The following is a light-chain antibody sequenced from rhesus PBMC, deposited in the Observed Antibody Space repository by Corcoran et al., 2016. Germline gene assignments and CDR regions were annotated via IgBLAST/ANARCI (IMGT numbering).Light chain of an antibody. J-gene: IGKJ2*01. Sequence: DIHMTQSPSSLSASVGDRVTVTCRASQGINKELSWYQQKPGKAPTPLIYSSSSFQTGVSSRFSGSGSGTDYTLTISSLQPEDVASYFCLQDYSVPYSFGQGTKVEIK. CDR1: QGINKE. CDR3: LQDYSVPYS. CDR2: SSS. V-gene: IGKV1-94*01.